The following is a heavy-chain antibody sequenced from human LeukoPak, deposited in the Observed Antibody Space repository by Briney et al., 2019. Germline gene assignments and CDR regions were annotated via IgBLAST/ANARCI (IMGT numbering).Heavy chain of an antibody. CDR3: ARATYRGGDCWGGLDY. CDR2: IYYSGST. D-gene: IGHD2-21*02. V-gene: IGHV4-59*01. J-gene: IGHJ4*02. Sequence: SETLSLTCTVSGGSISSYYWSWIRQPPGKGLEWIGYIYYSGSTNYNPSLKSRVTISVDTSKNQFSLKLSSVTAADTAVYYCARATYRGGDCWGGLDYWGQGTLVTVSS. CDR1: GGSISSYY.